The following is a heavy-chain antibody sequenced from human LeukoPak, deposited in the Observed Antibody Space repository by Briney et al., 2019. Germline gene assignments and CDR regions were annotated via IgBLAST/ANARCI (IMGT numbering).Heavy chain of an antibody. CDR1: GFTFSSYA. V-gene: IGHV3-30-3*01. CDR2: ISYDGSNK. CDR3: ARGYRYYDSSGYLDY. D-gene: IGHD3-22*01. Sequence: GRSLRLSCAASGFTFSSYAMHWVRQAPGKGLEWVAVISYDGSNKYYADSVKGRFTISRDNSKNTLYLQMNSLRAEDTAVYYCARGYRYYDSSGYLDYWGQGTLVTVSS. J-gene: IGHJ4*02.